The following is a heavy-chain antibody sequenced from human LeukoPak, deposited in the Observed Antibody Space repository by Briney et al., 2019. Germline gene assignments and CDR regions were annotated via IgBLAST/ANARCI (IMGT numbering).Heavy chain of an antibody. CDR3: ARGGDRFDY. V-gene: IGHV4-61*02. CDR1: GGSISSGSYY. D-gene: IGHD4-17*01. Sequence: PSQTLSLTCTVSGGSISSGSYYWSWIRQPAGKELEWIGRIYTSGSTNYSPSLKSRVTISVDTSKNQFSLKLSSVSAADTAVYYCARGGDRFDYWGQGTLVTVSS. J-gene: IGHJ4*02. CDR2: IYTSGST.